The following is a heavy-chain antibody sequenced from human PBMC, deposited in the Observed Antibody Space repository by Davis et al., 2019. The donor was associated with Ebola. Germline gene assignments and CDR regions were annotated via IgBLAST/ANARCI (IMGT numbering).Heavy chain of an antibody. CDR3: ARGGRFVWGSYRPYFDY. D-gene: IGHD3-16*02. V-gene: IGHV4-59*01. Sequence: PSETLSLTCTVSGGSISSYYWSWIRQPPGKGLEWIGYIYYSGSTNYNPSLKSRVTISVDTSKNQFSLKLSSVTAADTAVYYCARGGRFVWGSYRPYFDYWGQGTLVTVSS. J-gene: IGHJ4*02. CDR2: IYYSGST. CDR1: GGSISSYY.